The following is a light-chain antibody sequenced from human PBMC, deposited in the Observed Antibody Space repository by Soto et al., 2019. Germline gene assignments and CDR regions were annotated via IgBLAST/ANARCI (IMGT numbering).Light chain of an antibody. V-gene: IGLV1-44*01. Sequence: QSVLTQPPSASGTPGQTITISCSGGSSNIGINTVSWYEHLPGTAPRLLIYGNNQRPSGVPDRFSGSKSGTSASLAISGLPSEDEADYYCAAWDDSLSGWVFGGGTQLTVL. CDR3: AAWDDSLSGWV. J-gene: IGLJ3*02. CDR2: GNN. CDR1: SSNIGINT.